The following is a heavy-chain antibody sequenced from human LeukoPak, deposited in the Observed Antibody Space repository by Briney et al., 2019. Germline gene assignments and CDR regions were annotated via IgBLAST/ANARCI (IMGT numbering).Heavy chain of an antibody. J-gene: IGHJ6*03. V-gene: IGHV1-69*10. CDR1: VGTFNSYG. CDR3: GRGARPPHYYYYMDV. CDR2: IIPILGTA. D-gene: IGHD5-12*01. Sequence: SVKVSCKASVGTFNSYGIIWVRQAPGQGLEWMGGIIPILGTANYAQKFQGRVTISADKSTSTAYMELSSLRSEDTAVYYCGRGARPPHYYYYMDVWGKGTTVTVSS.